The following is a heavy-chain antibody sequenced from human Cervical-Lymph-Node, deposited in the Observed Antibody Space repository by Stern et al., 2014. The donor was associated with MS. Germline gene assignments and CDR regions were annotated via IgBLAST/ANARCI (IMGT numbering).Heavy chain of an antibody. J-gene: IGHJ3*02. Sequence: QLGESGPEVKKPGTSVKVSFKASGFTFTSSAVQWVRQARGQRLEWIGWLVVGSGNTNYAQKFQERVTITRDMSTSTAYMELSSLRSEDTAVYYCAAEPMYYSDSVGAFDIWGQGTMVTVSS. D-gene: IGHD3-22*01. CDR2: LVVGSGNT. V-gene: IGHV1-58*01. CDR1: GFTFTSSA. CDR3: AAEPMYYSDSVGAFDI.